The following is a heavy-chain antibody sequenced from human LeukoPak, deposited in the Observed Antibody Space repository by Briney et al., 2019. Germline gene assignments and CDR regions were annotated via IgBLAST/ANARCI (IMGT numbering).Heavy chain of an antibody. V-gene: IGHV4-39*07. D-gene: IGHD3-10*01. CDR2: IYYSGNT. CDR3: ARLTYYYGSGSLYYFDY. Sequence: PSETLSLTCTVSGGSISATTYYWGWIRQPPGTGLEWIANIYYSGNTAYNPSLKSRVTISIDTSKNQFSLRLNPVTAADTAVYYCARLTYYYGSGSLYYFDYWGQGTLVTVSS. J-gene: IGHJ4*02. CDR1: GGSISATTYY.